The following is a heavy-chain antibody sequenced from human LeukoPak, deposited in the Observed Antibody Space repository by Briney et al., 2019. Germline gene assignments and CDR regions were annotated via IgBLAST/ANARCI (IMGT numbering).Heavy chain of an antibody. Sequence: PGGSLRLSCAASGFTFSSYGMHWVRQAPGKGLEWVSFIRYDGSNEYYADSVRGRFTISRDNSKNTLYLQMNSLRAEDTAVYYCAKSKEDCCGSFDPWGQGALVTVSS. J-gene: IGHJ5*02. V-gene: IGHV3-30*02. CDR2: IRYDGSNE. CDR3: AKSKEDCCGSFDP. D-gene: IGHD2-15*01. CDR1: GFTFSSYG.